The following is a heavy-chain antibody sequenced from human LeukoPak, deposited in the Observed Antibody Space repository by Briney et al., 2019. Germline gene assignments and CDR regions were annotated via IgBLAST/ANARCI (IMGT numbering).Heavy chain of an antibody. J-gene: IGHJ4*02. CDR3: AKDLTGYHDY. CDR1: GFTFDDYA. CDR2: INRDGSTT. D-gene: IGHD3-9*01. V-gene: IGHV3-74*01. Sequence: GRSLRLSCAASGFTFDDYAMHWVRQTPGKGLVWVARINRDGSTTTYADSVKGRFTTSRDNVKNTLYLQMNSLRADDTAIYYCAKDLTGYHDYWGQGTLVTVSS.